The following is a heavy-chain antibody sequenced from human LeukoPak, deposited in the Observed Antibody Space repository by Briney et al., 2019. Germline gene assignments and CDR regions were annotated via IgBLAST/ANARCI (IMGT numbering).Heavy chain of an antibody. Sequence: GASVKVSCKASGYTFTSHYMHWVRQAPGQGLEWMGIINPSGGSTSYAQKFQGRVTMTKDMSTSTVYMGLSSLRSEDTAVYYCARDGVYGDYEGDYWGQGTLVTVSS. CDR3: ARDGVYGDYEGDY. CDR1: GYTFTSHY. V-gene: IGHV1-46*01. J-gene: IGHJ4*02. D-gene: IGHD4-17*01. CDR2: INPSGGST.